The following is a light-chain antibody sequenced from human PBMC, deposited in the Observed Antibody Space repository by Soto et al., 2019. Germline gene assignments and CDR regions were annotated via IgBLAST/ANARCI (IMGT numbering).Light chain of an antibody. CDR3: QQRYNSWT. J-gene: IGKJ1*01. CDR1: QSVSSY. CDR2: DAS. Sequence: EIVLTQSPATLSLSPGERATLSCRASQSVSSYLAWYQQKPGQAPRLLIYDASNRATGIPARFSGSGSGTDFTLTIISLEPEDFAVYYCQQRYNSWTFGQGTKVEIK. V-gene: IGKV3-11*01.